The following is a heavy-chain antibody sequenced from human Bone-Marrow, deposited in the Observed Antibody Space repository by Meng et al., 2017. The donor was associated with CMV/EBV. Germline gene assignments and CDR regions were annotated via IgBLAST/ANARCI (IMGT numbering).Heavy chain of an antibody. CDR1: GYTFTGYY. D-gene: IGHD6-13*01. V-gene: IGHV1-2*02. Sequence: CKDSGYTFTGYYMHWVRQAPGQGLEWMGWINPNSGGTNYAQKFQGRVTMTRDTSISTAYMELSRLRSDDTAVYYCAREDSSSWYSYDYWGQGTLVTVSS. J-gene: IGHJ4*02. CDR3: AREDSSSWYSYDY. CDR2: INPNSGGT.